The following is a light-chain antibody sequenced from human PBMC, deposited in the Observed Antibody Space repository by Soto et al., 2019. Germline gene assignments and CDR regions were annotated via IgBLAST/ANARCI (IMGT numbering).Light chain of an antibody. CDR1: QGISNW. J-gene: IGKJ4*01. Sequence: DMQMTQSPPSVSASVGDRVTITCRASQGISNWLAWYQQKPGKAPKLLIYAATTLQSGVPSRFSGNGSETDFTLTISSLQAEDFATYYCQQANSFPLTFGGGTKVEIK. CDR2: AAT. CDR3: QQANSFPLT. V-gene: IGKV1-12*01.